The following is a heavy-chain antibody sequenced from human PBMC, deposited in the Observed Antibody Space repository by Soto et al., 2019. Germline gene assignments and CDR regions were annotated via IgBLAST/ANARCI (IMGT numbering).Heavy chain of an antibody. V-gene: IGHV3-74*01. CDR1: GFTFSSYW. Sequence: EVQLVESGGGLVQPGGSLRLSCAASGFTFSSYWMHWVRQAPGKGLVWVSRINSDGSTTTYEDSVKGRFTISRDNAKNTLYLQMSSLRAEDTAVYSCAREVGYCSGGGCDDWFDPWGQGTLVTVSS. CDR2: INSDGSTT. J-gene: IGHJ5*02. D-gene: IGHD2-15*01. CDR3: AREVGYCSGGGCDDWFDP.